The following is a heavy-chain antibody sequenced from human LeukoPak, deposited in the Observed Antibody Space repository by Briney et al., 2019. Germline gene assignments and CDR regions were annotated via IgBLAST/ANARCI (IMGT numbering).Heavy chain of an antibody. CDR3: ATFGGGSFDY. J-gene: IGHJ4*02. V-gene: IGHV3-30*03. Sequence: PGGSLRLSCAASGFTFSSYGMHWVRQAPGKGLEWVAVISYDGSNKYYADSVKGRFTISRDNSKNTLYLQMNSLRAEDTAVYYCATFGGGSFDYWGQGTLVTVSS. CDR2: ISYDGSNK. CDR1: GFTFSSYG. D-gene: IGHD2-15*01.